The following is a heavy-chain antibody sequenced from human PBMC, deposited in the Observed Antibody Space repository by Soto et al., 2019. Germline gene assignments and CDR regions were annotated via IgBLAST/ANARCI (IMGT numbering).Heavy chain of an antibody. Sequence: QVQLVESGGGVVQPGRSLRLSCAASGFTFSSYAMHWVRQAPGKGLEWVAVISYDGSNKYYADSVKGRFTISRDNSKNTVLSAMKRLGGWGKGVLYCARGPHFEGYCSSTSCYAHFDYWGQGTLVTVSS. V-gene: IGHV3-30-3*01. CDR1: GFTFSSYA. J-gene: IGHJ4*02. CDR3: ARGPHFEGYCSSTSCYAHFDY. CDR2: ISYDGSNK. D-gene: IGHD2-2*01.